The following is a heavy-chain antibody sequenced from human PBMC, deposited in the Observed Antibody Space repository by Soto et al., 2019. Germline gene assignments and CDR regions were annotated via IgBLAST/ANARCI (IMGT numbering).Heavy chain of an antibody. V-gene: IGHV3-23*01. CDR3: VKDDGGYPSTAPH. CDR1: GITISNYP. J-gene: IGHJ4*02. D-gene: IGHD3-22*01. CDR2: ISGSGDRT. Sequence: EVQLLESGGGLVQPGGSLRLSCAASGITISNYPMSWVRQAPGKGLDWVSGISGSGDRTYYAGSAKGRFTISKDISRNSLSLQRDSLGVEDTAVYFCVKDDGGYPSTAPHWGQGTLVTVSS.